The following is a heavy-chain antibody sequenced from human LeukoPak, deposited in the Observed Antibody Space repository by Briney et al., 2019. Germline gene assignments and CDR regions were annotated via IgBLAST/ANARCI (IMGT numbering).Heavy chain of an antibody. CDR3: AKDPYYSSSSPFFDY. CDR1: GFTFDDYA. J-gene: IGHJ4*02. V-gene: IGHV3-9*01. Sequence: GGSLRLSCAASGFTFDDYAMHWVRHAPGKGLEWGSGISWNSGNIEYADSVKGRFTISRDNAKKSLFLQMNSLRAEDTALYYCAKDPYYSSSSPFFDYWGQGTLVTVSS. D-gene: IGHD6-6*01. CDR2: ISWNSGNI.